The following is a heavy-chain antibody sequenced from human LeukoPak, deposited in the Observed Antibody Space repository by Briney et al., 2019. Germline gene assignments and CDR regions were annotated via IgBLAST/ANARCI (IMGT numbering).Heavy chain of an antibody. CDR3: ARGVVIDYFDY. D-gene: IGHD3-3*01. CDR2: ISWDGGST. J-gene: IGHJ4*02. CDR1: GFTFDDYA. V-gene: IGHV3-43D*04. Sequence: GGSLRLSCVASGFTFDDYAMHWVRQAPGKGLEWVSLISWDGGSTYYADSVKGRFTISRDNSKNSLYLQMNSLRAEDTALYYCARGVVIDYFDYWGQGTLVTVSS.